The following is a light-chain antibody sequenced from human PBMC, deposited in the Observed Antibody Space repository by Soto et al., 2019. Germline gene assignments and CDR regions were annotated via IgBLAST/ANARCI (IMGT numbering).Light chain of an antibody. CDR1: SSDVGGYDY. V-gene: IGLV2-8*01. J-gene: IGLJ3*02. CDR2: EVT. CDR3: QSYDSSNHAV. Sequence: QSALTQPPSASGSPGRSVTISCTGTSSDVGGYDYVSWFQQHPGKAPKLIIYEVTKRPSGVPDRFSGSIDSSSNSASLTISGLKTEDEADYYCQSYDSSNHAVFGGGTQLTVL.